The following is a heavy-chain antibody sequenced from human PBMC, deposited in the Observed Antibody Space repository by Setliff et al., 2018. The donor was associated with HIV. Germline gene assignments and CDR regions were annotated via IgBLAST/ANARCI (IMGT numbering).Heavy chain of an antibody. V-gene: IGHV4-59*11. Sequence: SETLSLTCSVSGDSLGSHYWSWIRQPPGEGLEWIGSIYYSGSTNYNPSLKSRVTISVDTSKNQFSLKLSSVTAADTAVYYCARDQSDWFYWGQGTLVTVSS. J-gene: IGHJ4*02. CDR2: IYYSGST. CDR1: GDSLGSHY. CDR3: ARDQSDWFY. D-gene: IGHD3-3*01.